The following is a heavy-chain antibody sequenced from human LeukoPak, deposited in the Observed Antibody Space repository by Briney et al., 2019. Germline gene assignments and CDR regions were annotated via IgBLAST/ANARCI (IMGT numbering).Heavy chain of an antibody. CDR1: GFTLDDYG. V-gene: IGHV3-20*04. Sequence: GGSLRLSCAASGFTLDDYGMSWVRQAPGKGLEWVSGINWNGGSTGYADSVKGRFTISRDNAKNSLYLQMNSLRAADTALYSCARVPAVADYFQYYYMDVWGEGTTVTVSS. CDR2: INWNGGST. CDR3: ARVPAVADYFQYYYMDV. D-gene: IGHD6-19*01. J-gene: IGHJ6*03.